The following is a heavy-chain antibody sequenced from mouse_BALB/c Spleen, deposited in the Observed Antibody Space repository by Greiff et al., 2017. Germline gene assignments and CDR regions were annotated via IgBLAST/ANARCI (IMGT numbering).Heavy chain of an antibody. V-gene: IGHV5-6-5*01. CDR1: GFTFSSYA. CDR3: ARELRAMDY. D-gene: IGHD1-1*01. Sequence: EVQVVESGGGLVKPGGSLKLSCAASGFTFSSYAMSWVRQTPEKRLEWVASISSGGSTYYPDSVKGRFTISRDNARNILYLQMSSLRSEDTAMYYCARELRAMDYWGQGTSVTVFS. CDR2: ISSGGST. J-gene: IGHJ4*01.